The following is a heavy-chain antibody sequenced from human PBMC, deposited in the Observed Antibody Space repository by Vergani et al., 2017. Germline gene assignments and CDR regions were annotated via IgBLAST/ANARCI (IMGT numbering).Heavy chain of an antibody. CDR3: AREGEGIDP. CDR2: IYSIGST. D-gene: IGHD1-26*01. Sequence: QVQLQESGPGLVKPSETLSLTCTVSGGSISSYYWSWIRQPPGKGLEWSGYIYSIGSTNYNPAPTSRVTISVDTSKNQFSLKLSAVTAADTAVYYCAREGEGIDPWGQGTLVTVSS. CDR1: GGSISSYY. J-gene: IGHJ5*02. V-gene: IGHV4-59*01.